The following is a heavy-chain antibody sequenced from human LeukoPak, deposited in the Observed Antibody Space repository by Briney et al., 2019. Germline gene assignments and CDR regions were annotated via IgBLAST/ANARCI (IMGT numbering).Heavy chain of an antibody. J-gene: IGHJ6*03. Sequence: PSETLSLTCNVSGGSIRGYYWSWIRQPPGKGLEWIGYIYSSGSTNYNPSLKSRVTMSVDTSKNQFSLKVSSVTAADTAVYYCARVFDSGSQAYFYYMDVWGKGTTVTVSS. V-gene: IGHV4-59*01. CDR1: GGSIRGYY. D-gene: IGHD3-10*01. CDR2: IYSSGST. CDR3: ARVFDSGSQAYFYYMDV.